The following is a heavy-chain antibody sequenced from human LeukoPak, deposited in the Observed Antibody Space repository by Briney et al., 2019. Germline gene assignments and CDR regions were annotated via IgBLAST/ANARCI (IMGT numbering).Heavy chain of an antibody. D-gene: IGHD4-17*01. CDR2: ISSSGSTI. V-gene: IGHV3-48*03. CDR1: GFTFSSYE. J-gene: IGHJ3*02. CDR3: AREKGYGDYGDAFDI. Sequence: GGSLRLSCAASGFTFSSYEMNWVRQAPGKGLEWVSYISSSGSTIYYADSVKGRFTISRDNAKNSLYLQMNSLGAEDTAVYYCAREKGYGDYGDAFDIWGQGTMVTVSS.